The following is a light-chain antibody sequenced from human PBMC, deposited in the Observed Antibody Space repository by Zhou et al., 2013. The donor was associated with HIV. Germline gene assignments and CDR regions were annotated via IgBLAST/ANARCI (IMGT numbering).Light chain of an antibody. V-gene: IGKV1-27*01. CDR3: QKXYSAPLT. CDR1: EGINHY. CDR2: GAS. Sequence: DIQMTQSPSSLSASVGDRVTITCRASEGINHYLAWYQQKPGKVPELLIYGASTLHSGVPSRFSGSGSGTHFTLTISSLQPEDVATYYCQKXYSAPLTFGRRDQGGDQT. J-gene: IGKJ4*01.